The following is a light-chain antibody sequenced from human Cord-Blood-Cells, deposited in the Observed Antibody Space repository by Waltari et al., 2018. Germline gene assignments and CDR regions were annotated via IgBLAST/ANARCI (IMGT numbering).Light chain of an antibody. V-gene: IGKV3-20*01. CDR2: GAS. CDR1: QSVSSSY. Sequence: EIVLTQSPGTLSLSPGERATLSCRASQSVSSSYLSGYQQKPGQAPRLLIYGASSRATGIPDRFSGSVSGTDFTLTISRLEPEDFAVYYCQQYGSSPITFGQGTRLEIK. CDR3: QQYGSSPIT. J-gene: IGKJ5*01.